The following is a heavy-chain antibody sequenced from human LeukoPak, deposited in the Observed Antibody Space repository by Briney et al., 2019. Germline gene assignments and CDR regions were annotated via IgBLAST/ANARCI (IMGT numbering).Heavy chain of an antibody. CDR1: GGSFSGYY. CDR2: IYDSGST. CDR3: ARTRYYYNSRSYGAPYYFDY. J-gene: IGHJ4*02. Sequence: SETLSLTCAVYGGSFSGYYWGCIRQPPGKGGGWMGGIYDSGSTYYNPSLKSRVTISVDTSKNQFSLKLSSVTAADTAVYYCARTRYYYNSRSYGAPYYFDYWGQGTQVTVSS. D-gene: IGHD3-10*01. V-gene: IGHV4-34*01.